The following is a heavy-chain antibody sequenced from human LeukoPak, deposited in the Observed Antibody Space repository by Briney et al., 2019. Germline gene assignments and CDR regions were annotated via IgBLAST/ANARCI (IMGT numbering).Heavy chain of an antibody. Sequence: SETLSLTCAVSAGSISGFYWSWIRQPPGKGLERIGFIYYSGSTNYNPSLKSRLSISVDTSKNQFSLKLSSVTAADTAVYYCARLSRIAAAGSYSYHSMDVWGQGTTVTVSS. CDR3: ARLSRIAAAGSYSYHSMDV. CDR2: IYYSGST. D-gene: IGHD6-13*01. V-gene: IGHV4-59*08. CDR1: AGSISGFY. J-gene: IGHJ6*03.